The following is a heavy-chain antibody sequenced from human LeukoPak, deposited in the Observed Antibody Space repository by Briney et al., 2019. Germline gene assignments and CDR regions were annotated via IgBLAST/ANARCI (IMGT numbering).Heavy chain of an antibody. CDR1: GYTLTELS. J-gene: IGHJ3*02. Sequence: ASVKVSCKVSGYTLTELSMHWVRQAPGKGLEWMGGFDPEDGETIYAQKFQGRVTMTEDTSTDTAYMELSSLRSEDTAVYYCATRYCTNGVCFPGAFDIWGQGTMVTVSS. D-gene: IGHD2-8*01. V-gene: IGHV1-24*01. CDR3: ATRYCTNGVCFPGAFDI. CDR2: FDPEDGET.